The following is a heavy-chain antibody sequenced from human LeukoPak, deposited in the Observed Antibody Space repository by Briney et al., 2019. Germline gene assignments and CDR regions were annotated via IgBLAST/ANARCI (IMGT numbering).Heavy chain of an antibody. D-gene: IGHD4-17*01. CDR3: ARVVPTVTPV. Sequence: GGSLRLSCAASGFXFSRYWISWVRQAPGKGLEWVANIKQDGSETYYVDSVKGRFTISRDNAKNSLYLQMNSLRAEDTAVYYCARVVPTVTPVWGQGTLVTVSS. CDR2: IKQDGSET. V-gene: IGHV3-7*04. J-gene: IGHJ4*02. CDR1: GFXFSRYW.